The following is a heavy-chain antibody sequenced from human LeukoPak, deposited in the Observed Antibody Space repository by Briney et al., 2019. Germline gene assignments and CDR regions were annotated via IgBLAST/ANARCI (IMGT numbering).Heavy chain of an antibody. CDR2: ISGSGGNT. V-gene: IGHV3-23*01. Sequence: PGGSLRLSCAASGFTFSSYAMSWVRQAPGKGLEWVSGISGSGGNTYYADSVKGRFTISRDNSKNTLYVQVNSLGTEDTAAYYCAKGSYYDGSGSFYFDYWGQGTLVTVSS. CDR1: GFTFSSYA. CDR3: AKGSYYDGSGSFYFDY. J-gene: IGHJ4*02. D-gene: IGHD3-22*01.